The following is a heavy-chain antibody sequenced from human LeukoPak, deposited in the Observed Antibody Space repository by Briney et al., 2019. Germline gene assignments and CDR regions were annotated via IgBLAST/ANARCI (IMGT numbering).Heavy chain of an antibody. CDR2: IYCSGST. CDR3: ARRYYDSSGYVLDY. J-gene: IGHJ4*02. CDR1: GGSISSYY. Sequence: SETLSLTCTVSGGSISSYYWSWIRQPPGKGLEWIGYIYCSGSTNYNPSLKSRVTISVDTSKNQFSLKLSSVTAADTAVYYCARRYYDSSGYVLDYWGQGTLVTVSS. D-gene: IGHD3-22*01. V-gene: IGHV4-59*08.